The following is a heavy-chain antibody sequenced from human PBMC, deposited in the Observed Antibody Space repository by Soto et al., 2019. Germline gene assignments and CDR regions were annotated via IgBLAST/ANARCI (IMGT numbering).Heavy chain of an antibody. CDR2: IKSGGAT. J-gene: IGHJ4*02. V-gene: IGHV3-15*07. CDR1: GFAFRNAW. Sequence: EVQLVDSGGGLVKPGGSLRLSCAASGFAFRNAWINWVRQAPGKGLEWVGRIKSGGATDFAALARGRFAITRDDSRNMAYMQMNNLDTEDTAVYYCTTDSYSTIIDVRFDFWGQGALVTVSS. CDR3: TTDSYSTIIDVRFDF. D-gene: IGHD3-22*01.